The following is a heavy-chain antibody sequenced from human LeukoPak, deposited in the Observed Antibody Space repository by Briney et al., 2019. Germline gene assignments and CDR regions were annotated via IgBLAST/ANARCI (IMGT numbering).Heavy chain of an antibody. V-gene: IGHV3-23*01. Sequence: GGSLRLSCAASGFTFSSYAMSWVRQAPGKGLEWVSAISGSGGSRYYADSVQGRFTISRDNSKNTLYLQMNSLRAEDTAVYYCAKAAPNLGSSGYFGYWGQGTLVTVSS. CDR3: AKAAPNLGSSGYFGY. CDR1: GFTFSSYA. D-gene: IGHD3-22*01. J-gene: IGHJ4*02. CDR2: ISGSGGSR.